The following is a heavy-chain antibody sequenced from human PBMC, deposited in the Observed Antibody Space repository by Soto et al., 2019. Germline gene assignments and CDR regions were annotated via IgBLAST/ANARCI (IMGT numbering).Heavy chain of an antibody. Sequence: QVQLQESGPGLVKPSQTLSLSCTVSGASISSGDYYWNWIRQPPGKGLEWIGYIYYTGNTVFNPSLKSRVSRSVDTSKNQFSLKLNPVTAADTAVYYCSILPDGYTSGLDYWGQGTLVTVSS. V-gene: IGHV4-30-4*01. CDR2: IYYTGNT. D-gene: IGHD5-12*01. CDR3: SILPDGYTSGLDY. CDR1: GASISSGDYY. J-gene: IGHJ4*02.